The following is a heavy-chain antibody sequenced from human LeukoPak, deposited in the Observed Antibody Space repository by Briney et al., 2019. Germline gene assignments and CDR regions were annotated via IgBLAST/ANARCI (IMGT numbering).Heavy chain of an antibody. CDR2: ISGSGDRT. CDR3: AKPYSPKVFDP. CDR1: GFTFSTYA. Sequence: PGGSLRLSCIASGFTFSTYAMIWVRQAPGKGLEWVSGISGSGDRTYYADSVKGRLTISRDNSKNTLYLQLNSLRVDDTAIYYCAKPYSPKVFDPWGQGTLVTVSS. V-gene: IGHV3-23*01. J-gene: IGHJ5*02. D-gene: IGHD5-12*01.